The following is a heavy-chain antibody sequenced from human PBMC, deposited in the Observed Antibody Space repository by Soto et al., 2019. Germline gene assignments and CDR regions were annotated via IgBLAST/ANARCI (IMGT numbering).Heavy chain of an antibody. CDR1: GYSFTSYW. D-gene: IGHD6-13*01. V-gene: IGHV5-51*01. Sequence: EVQLVQSGAEVKKPGESLKISCKGSGYSFTSYWIGWVRHMPGKGLAWMGIIYPGDSDTRYSPYFQGQVTISADTSISTAYLQWSSLKASDTAMYYCARHGWIAAAGKGRGNWFDPWGQGTLFTVSS. J-gene: IGHJ5*02. CDR2: IYPGDSDT. CDR3: ARHGWIAAAGKGRGNWFDP.